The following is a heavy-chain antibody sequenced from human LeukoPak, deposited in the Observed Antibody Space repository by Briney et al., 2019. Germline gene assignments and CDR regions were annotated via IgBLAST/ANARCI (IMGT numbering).Heavy chain of an antibody. D-gene: IGHD1-26*01. CDR3: ARVPGEMGAPLAYLDY. V-gene: IGHV3-21*01. J-gene: IGHJ4*02. CDR2: ISSSTTYI. Sequence: GGALRLSCAASGFTFDSFSINWVRQAPGKGLEWVASISSSTTYIYYAGSVKGRFTISRDNAKNLVYLEMNSLRAEDTAVYYCARVPGEMGAPLAYLDYWGQGTLVIVSS. CDR1: GFTFDSFS.